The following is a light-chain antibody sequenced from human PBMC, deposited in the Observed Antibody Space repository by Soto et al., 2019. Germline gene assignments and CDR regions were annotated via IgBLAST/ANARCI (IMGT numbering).Light chain of an antibody. V-gene: IGKV3-15*01. CDR1: QSVGSR. Sequence: EIAMTQSPATLSVSPGEGATLSCRASQSVGSRVAWYQQKPGQPPRLLIHDASTRATGVPARFSGSGSGTHFTLTITSLQSEDFAVYYCQQDLDWRTFGQGTKREIK. CDR2: DAS. CDR3: QQDLDWRT. J-gene: IGKJ2*02.